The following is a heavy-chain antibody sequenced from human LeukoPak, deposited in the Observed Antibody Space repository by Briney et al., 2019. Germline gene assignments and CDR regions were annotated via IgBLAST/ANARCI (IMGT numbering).Heavy chain of an antibody. CDR1: GGSISSYY. V-gene: IGHV4-39*07. J-gene: IGHJ4*02. Sequence: SETLSLTCTVSGGSISSYYWGWIRQPPGKGLEWIGGIYYSGSTYYNPSLKSRVTISVDTSKNQFSLKLSSVTAADTAVYYCAREKTILTGYYPATFDYWGQGTLVTVSS. D-gene: IGHD3-9*01. CDR2: IYYSGST. CDR3: AREKTILTGYYPATFDY.